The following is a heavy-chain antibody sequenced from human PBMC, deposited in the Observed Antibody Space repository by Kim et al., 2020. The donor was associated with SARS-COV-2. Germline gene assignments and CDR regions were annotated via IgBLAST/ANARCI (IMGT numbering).Heavy chain of an antibody. Sequence: GGSLRLSCSASGFTFSNYSMHWVRQAPGKGLEDVSAIISAGGSTDYAASVRGRFTISRDNSKNTLHLQMNSLRTEDTAVYYCVKTTMVRGGVFDYWGQGT. CDR3: VKTTMVRGGVFDY. J-gene: IGHJ4*02. D-gene: IGHD3-10*01. V-gene: IGHV3-64D*06. CDR2: IISAGGST. CDR1: GFTFSNYS.